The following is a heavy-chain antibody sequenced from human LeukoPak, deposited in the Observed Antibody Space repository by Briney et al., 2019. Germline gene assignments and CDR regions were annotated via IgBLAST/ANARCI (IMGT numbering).Heavy chain of an antibody. CDR2: MNPNSGNT. CDR3: ARANYYDSSGYNY. CDR1: GYTFTGYY. J-gene: IGHJ4*02. V-gene: IGHV1-8*03. D-gene: IGHD3-22*01. Sequence: ASVKVSCKASGYTFTGYYMHWVRQAPGQGLEWMGWMNPNSGNTGYAQKFQGRVTITRNTSISTAYMELSSLRSEDTAVYYCARANYYDSSGYNYWGQGTLVTVSS.